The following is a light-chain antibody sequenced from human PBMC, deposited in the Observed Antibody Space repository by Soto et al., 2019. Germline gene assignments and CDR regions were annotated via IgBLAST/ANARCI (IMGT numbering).Light chain of an antibody. J-gene: IGKJ1*01. Sequence: EIVLTQSPGTLALSPGERATLSCRASQSVSTNNLAWYQRKPGQAPRLLIYGASSRATDIPARFSGSGSGTDFTLTITRLEPEDFGVYYCQQYGSSPPTFGQGTKVEIK. CDR2: GAS. V-gene: IGKV3-20*01. CDR1: QSVSTNN. CDR3: QQYGSSPPT.